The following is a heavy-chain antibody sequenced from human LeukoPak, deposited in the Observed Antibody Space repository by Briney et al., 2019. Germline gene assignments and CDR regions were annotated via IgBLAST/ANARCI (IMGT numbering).Heavy chain of an antibody. Sequence: SETLSLTCTVSGGSISPYYWSWIRQPPGKRLEWIGYIFYSGSTSFSPSLKSRVTISVDTSKNQFSLKLSSVTAADTAVYYCARHGEQWLVPGYFDYWGQGTLVTVSS. CDR1: GGSISPYY. CDR3: ARHGEQWLVPGYFDY. CDR2: IFYSGST. D-gene: IGHD6-19*01. V-gene: IGHV4-59*08. J-gene: IGHJ4*02.